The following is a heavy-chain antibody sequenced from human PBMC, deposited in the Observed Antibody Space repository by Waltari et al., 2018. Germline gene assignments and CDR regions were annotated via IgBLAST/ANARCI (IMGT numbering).Heavy chain of an antibody. CDR2: IYYSGST. CDR3: ARGKRDSYFDY. Sequence: QVQLQESGPGLVKPSETLSLTCTVSGGSLSSYYWSWIRQPPGKGLEWIGYIYYSGSTNYNPSLKSRVTISVDTSKNQFSLKLSSVTAADTAVYYCARGKRDSYFDYWGQGTLVTVSS. V-gene: IGHV4-59*01. J-gene: IGHJ4*02. CDR1: GGSLSSYY.